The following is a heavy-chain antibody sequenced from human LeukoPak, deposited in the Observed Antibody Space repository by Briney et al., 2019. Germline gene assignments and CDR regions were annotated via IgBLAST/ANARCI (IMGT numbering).Heavy chain of an antibody. V-gene: IGHV3-21*01. Sequence: GGSLRLSCAASGFTFSSYSMNWVRQAPGKGLEWVSSIISSSTYIYYADSVKGRFTISRDNAKNSLYLQMNSLRAEDTAVYYCARVVPGTGFFYWGQGTLVTVSS. CDR3: ARVVPGTGFFY. CDR1: GFTFSSYS. CDR2: IISSSTYI. J-gene: IGHJ4*02. D-gene: IGHD2-8*02.